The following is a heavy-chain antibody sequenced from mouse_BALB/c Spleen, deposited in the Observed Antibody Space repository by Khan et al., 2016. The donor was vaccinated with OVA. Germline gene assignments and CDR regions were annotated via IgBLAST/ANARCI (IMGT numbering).Heavy chain of an antibody. CDR3: ARGNRAWFAY. V-gene: IGHV5-17*02. Sequence: EVHLVESGGGLVQPGGSRKLACAASGFTFSSFGMHWVRQAPEKGLEWVAYISSDSITLYYADTVKGRFTIPRDNPRHTLFLQMNSLSSEAPAMYYCARGNRAWFAYWGQGTLVTVSA. D-gene: IGHD2-1*01. CDR2: ISSDSITL. CDR1: GFTFSSFG. J-gene: IGHJ3*01.